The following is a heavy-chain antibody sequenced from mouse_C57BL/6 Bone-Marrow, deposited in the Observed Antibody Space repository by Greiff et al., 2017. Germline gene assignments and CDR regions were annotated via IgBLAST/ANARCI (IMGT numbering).Heavy chain of an antibody. Sequence: QVQLQQSGAELVRPGTSVKVSCKASGYAFTNYLIEWVKQRPGQGLEWIGVINPGSGGTNYNEKFKGKATLTADKSSSTAYMQLSSLTSEDSAVYFGARGLWYFDYEGRGTTLTVTA. D-gene: IGHD1-1*02. CDR3: ARGLWYFDY. V-gene: IGHV1-54*01. J-gene: IGHJ2*01. CDR1: GYAFTNYL. CDR2: INPGSGGT.